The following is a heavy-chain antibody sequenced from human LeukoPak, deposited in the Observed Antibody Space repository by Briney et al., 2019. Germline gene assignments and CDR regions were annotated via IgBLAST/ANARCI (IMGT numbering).Heavy chain of an antibody. D-gene: IGHD2-21*02. V-gene: IGHV3-7*01. J-gene: IGHJ4*02. CDR2: IKDDGGEE. CDR1: GFTFTGYW. Sequence: PGGSLRLSCAASGFTFTGYWMSWVRQAPGKGLEWVANIKDDGGEEYYVDSVKGRFTISRDNTKNTLYLQMNSLRADDTAVYYCARSMYCGGDCYYYFDYWGQGTLVTVAS. CDR3: ARSMYCGGDCYYYFDY.